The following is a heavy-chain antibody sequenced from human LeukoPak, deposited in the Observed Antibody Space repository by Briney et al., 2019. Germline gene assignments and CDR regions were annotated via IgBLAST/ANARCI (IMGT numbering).Heavy chain of an antibody. CDR3: ARGGSWYGGVWFDP. V-gene: IGHV4-39*07. Sequence: PSETLSLTCTVSGGSITSSSHFWGWIRQPPGKGLEWIGEINHSGSTNYNPSLKSRVTISVDTSKNQFSLKLSSVTAADTAMYSCARGGSWYGGVWFDPWGQGTLVTVSS. J-gene: IGHJ5*02. D-gene: IGHD6-13*01. CDR2: INHSGST. CDR1: GGSITSSSHF.